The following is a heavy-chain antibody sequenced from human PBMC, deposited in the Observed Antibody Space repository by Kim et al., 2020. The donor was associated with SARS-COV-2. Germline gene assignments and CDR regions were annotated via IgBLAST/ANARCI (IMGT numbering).Heavy chain of an antibody. CDR2: IKQDGSEK. V-gene: IGHV3-7*01. CDR3: AKITIFGVVTGMDV. Sequence: GGSLRLSCAASGFTFSSYWMSWVRQAPGKGLEWVANIKQDGSEKYYVDSVKGRFTISRDNAKNSLYLQMNSLRAEDTAVYYCAKITIFGVVTGMDVWGQGTTVTVSS. CDR1: GFTFSSYW. J-gene: IGHJ6*02. D-gene: IGHD3-3*01.